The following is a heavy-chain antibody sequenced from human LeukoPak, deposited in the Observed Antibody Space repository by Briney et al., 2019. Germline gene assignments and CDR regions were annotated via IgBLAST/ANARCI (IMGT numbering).Heavy chain of an antibody. Sequence: PGGSLRLSCAASGFTFSSYSMNWVRQAPGKGLEWVSYISSSSSTIYYADSVKGRFTISRDNAKNSLYLQMNSLRAEDTAVYYCAREGGYIPPRVPDYWGQGTLVTVSS. J-gene: IGHJ4*02. CDR1: GFTFSSYS. V-gene: IGHV3-48*01. CDR3: AREGGYIPPRVPDY. CDR2: ISSSSSTI. D-gene: IGHD5-18*01.